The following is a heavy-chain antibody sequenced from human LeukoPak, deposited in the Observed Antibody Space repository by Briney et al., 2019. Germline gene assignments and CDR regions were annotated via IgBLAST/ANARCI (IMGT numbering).Heavy chain of an antibody. D-gene: IGHD6-25*01. J-gene: IGHJ6*03. CDR3: AKGGYSYYYYYMDV. V-gene: IGHV3-30*02. CDR1: GFTFSSYG. CDR2: IRYDGSNK. Sequence: GGFLRLSCAASGFTFSSYGMHWVRQAPGKGLEWVAFIRYDGSNKYYADSVKGRFTISRDNSKNTLYLQMNSLRAEDTAVYYCAKGGYSYYYYYMDVWGKGTTVTVSS.